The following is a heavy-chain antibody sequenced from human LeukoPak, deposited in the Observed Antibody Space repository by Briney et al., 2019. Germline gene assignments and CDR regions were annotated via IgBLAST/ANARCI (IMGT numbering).Heavy chain of an antibody. Sequence: PGGSLRLSCEASGFTFSSYWMNWVRQAPGKGLEWVAYIKQDGSEKYYVDSVKGRFTISRDNARNSLYLQMNSLRAEDTAVYYCARVRYDSSGYWQFNAFDIWGQGTMVTVSS. D-gene: IGHD3-22*01. CDR3: ARVRYDSSGYWQFNAFDI. CDR2: IKQDGSEK. CDR1: GFTFSSYW. J-gene: IGHJ3*02. V-gene: IGHV3-7*01.